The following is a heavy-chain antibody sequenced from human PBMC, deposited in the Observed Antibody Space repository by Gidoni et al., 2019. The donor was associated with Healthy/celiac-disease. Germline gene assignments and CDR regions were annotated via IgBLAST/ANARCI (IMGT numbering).Heavy chain of an antibody. V-gene: IGHV3-15*01. J-gene: IGHJ4*02. D-gene: IGHD6-13*01. Sequence: EVQLVESGGGLVKPGGSLGLHCAASGFLFSNAWWSWVRQAPGKGLEWVGRIKSKTDGGTTDYAAPVKGRFTISRDDSKNTLYLQMNSLKTEDTAVYYCTTSIAAAGAFDYWGQGTLVTVSS. CDR3: TTSIAAAGAFDY. CDR2: IKSKTDGGTT. CDR1: GFLFSNAW.